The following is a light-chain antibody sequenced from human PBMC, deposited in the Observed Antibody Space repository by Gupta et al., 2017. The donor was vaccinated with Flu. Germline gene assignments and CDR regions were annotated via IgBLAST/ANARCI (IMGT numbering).Light chain of an antibody. Sequence: SVTISSTGTNNDVGNDDYVCWNQQHPGKAHKLMIYGVNKRSAGVPGRFSGSKSGNTASLAISGRKEDEEDNYYCCSDAGTGNFVFGGGTKLTVL. CDR2: GVN. J-gene: IGLJ2*01. CDR1: NNDVGNDDY. CDR3: CSDAGTGNFV. V-gene: IGLV2-11*03.